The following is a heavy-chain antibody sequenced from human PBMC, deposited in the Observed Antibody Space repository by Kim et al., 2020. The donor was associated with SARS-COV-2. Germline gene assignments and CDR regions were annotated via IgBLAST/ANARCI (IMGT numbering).Heavy chain of an antibody. J-gene: IGHJ4*02. CDR2: T. V-gene: IGHV3-74*01. Sequence: TGFADSVKGRFTRSRDKAKNTLYLQMNSLRAEDTAVYYCAWTCNRGFYYWGQGTLVTVSS. D-gene: IGHD2-8*01. CDR3: AWTCNRGFYY.